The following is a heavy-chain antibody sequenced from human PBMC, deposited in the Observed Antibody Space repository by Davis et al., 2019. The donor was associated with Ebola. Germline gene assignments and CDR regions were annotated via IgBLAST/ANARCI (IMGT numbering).Heavy chain of an antibody. Sequence: PSETLSLTCTVSGGSISSYYWSWIRQPPGKGLEWIGYIYYSGSTNYNPSLKSRVTISVDTSKNQFSLKLSSVTAADTAVYYCARNVGSGYYYGMDVWGQGTTVTVSS. CDR2: IYYSGST. D-gene: IGHD3-10*01. V-gene: IGHV4-59*08. CDR3: ARNVGSGYYYGMDV. CDR1: GGSISSYY. J-gene: IGHJ6*02.